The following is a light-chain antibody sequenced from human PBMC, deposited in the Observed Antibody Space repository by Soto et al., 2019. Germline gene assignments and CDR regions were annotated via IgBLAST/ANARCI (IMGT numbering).Light chain of an antibody. J-gene: IGKJ3*01. CDR2: GVS. CDR3: QQRSNSGLT. V-gene: IGKV3D-20*02. Sequence: PGERATLSCRSSQSVSSIYFAWYQQKPGQAPRLLIYGVSSRATGIPDRFSGSGSGTDFTLTISRLEPEDFAVYYCQQRSNSGLTFGPGTKVDIK. CDR1: QSVSSIY.